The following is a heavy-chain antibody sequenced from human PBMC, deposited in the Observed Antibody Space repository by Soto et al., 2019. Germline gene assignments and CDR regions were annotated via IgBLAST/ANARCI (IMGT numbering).Heavy chain of an antibody. D-gene: IGHD2-15*01. V-gene: IGHV3-33*01. CDR2: IWYDGSNK. CDR1: GFTFSSYD. Sequence: SLRLSCAASGFTFSSYDMHWVRQAPGKGLEWVAVIWYDGSNKYYADSVKGRFTISRDNSKNTLYLQMNSLRAEDTAVYYCAILCSSGGSCYSDFWGQGTLVTVS. CDR3: AILCSSGGSCYSDF. J-gene: IGHJ4*02.